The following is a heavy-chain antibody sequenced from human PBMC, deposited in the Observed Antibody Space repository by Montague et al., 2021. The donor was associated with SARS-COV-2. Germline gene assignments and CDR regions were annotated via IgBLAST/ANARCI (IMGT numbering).Heavy chain of an antibody. CDR3: ARGSMVRGGKVYYGVDV. V-gene: IGHV4-30-2*01. D-gene: IGHD3-10*01. CDR1: GGSISSGGYS. Sequence: TLSLTCAVSGGSISSGGYSWNWIRQPPGKGLEWFGYIYHSGXTXYXXXXKXRVTISLDSSKNQFSLNLTSVTAADTAVYYCARGSMVRGGKVYYGVDVWGQGTTVTVSS. CDR2: IYHSGXT. J-gene: IGHJ6*02.